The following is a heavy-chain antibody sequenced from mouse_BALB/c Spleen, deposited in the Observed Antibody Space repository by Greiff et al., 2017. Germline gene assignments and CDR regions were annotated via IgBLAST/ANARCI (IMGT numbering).Heavy chain of an antibody. V-gene: IGHV2-9*02. Sequence: VKLMESGPGLVAPSQSLSITCTVSGFSLTSYGVHWVRQPPGKGLEWLGVIWAGGSTNYNSALMSRLSISKDNSKSQVFLKMISLQTDDPAMYYCAGKRYDETGWYFDVWGAGTAVTVSS. CDR2: IWAGGST. CDR1: GFSLTSYG. CDR3: AGKRYDETGWYFDV. D-gene: IGHD2-12*01. J-gene: IGHJ1*01.